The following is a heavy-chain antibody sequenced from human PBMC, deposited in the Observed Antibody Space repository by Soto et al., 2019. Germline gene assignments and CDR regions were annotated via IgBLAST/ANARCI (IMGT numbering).Heavy chain of an antibody. J-gene: IGHJ5*02. Sequence: ASVHVSCKTSGYTFSNYGITWVRQAPGQPLEWLGWISLYSDGTNYAQKFQGRVSMTTDTSTTTAYMELRSLRSDDTAVYYCARVVPGAEAWFGPWGQGTLVTVSS. V-gene: IGHV1-18*01. CDR1: GYTFSNYG. D-gene: IGHD2-2*01. CDR3: ARVVPGAEAWFGP. CDR2: ISLYSDGT.